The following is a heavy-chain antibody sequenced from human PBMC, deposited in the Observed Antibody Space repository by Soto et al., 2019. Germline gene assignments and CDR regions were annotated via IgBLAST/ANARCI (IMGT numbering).Heavy chain of an antibody. J-gene: IGHJ6*02. CDR3: ASSIADRGDYYYGMDV. CDR1: GGSISSGDYY. D-gene: IGHD6-6*01. V-gene: IGHV4-30-4*01. Sequence: SETLSLTCTVSGGSISSGDYYWSWIRQPPGKGLEWIGYIYYSGSTYYNPSLKSRVTISVDTSKNQFSLKLSSVTAADTAVYYCASSIADRGDYYYGMDVWGPGTPVTVYS. CDR2: IYYSGST.